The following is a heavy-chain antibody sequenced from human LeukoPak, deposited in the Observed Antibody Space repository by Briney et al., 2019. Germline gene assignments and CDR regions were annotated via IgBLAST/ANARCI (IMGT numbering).Heavy chain of an antibody. CDR2: IYYSGST. D-gene: IGHD4-17*01. V-gene: IGHV4-39*01. J-gene: IGHJ6*03. Sequence: SETLSLTCTVSGGSISSSSYYWGWIRQPPGKGLEWIGSIYYSGSTYYNPSLKSRVTISVDTSKNQFSLKLSSVTAADTAVYYCARHGTVTPYYYYYYMDVWGKGTTVTISS. CDR3: ARHGTVTPYYYYYYMDV. CDR1: GGSISSSSYY.